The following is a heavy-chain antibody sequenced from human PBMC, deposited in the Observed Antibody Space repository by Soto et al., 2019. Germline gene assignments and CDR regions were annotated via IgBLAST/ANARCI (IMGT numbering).Heavy chain of an antibody. V-gene: IGHV4-4*02. J-gene: IGHJ4*02. D-gene: IGHD2-21*02. CDR1: GGSISSGDW. Sequence: SSETLSLTCAVSGGSISSGDWWSWVRQPPGKGLEWIGEIYHSEITNYNPSLKSRVTISVDKSKNQFSLKMSSVTAADTAVYYCAASVVTSWPTWVYWGQGTLVTVS. CDR2: IYHSEIT. CDR3: AASVVTSWPTWVY.